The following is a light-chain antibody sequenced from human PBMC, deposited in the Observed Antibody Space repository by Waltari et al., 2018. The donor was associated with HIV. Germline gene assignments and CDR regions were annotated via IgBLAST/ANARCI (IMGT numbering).Light chain of an antibody. CDR1: HDISND. J-gene: IGKJ2*03. V-gene: IGKV1-17*02. Sequence: DIQMTQSPSCLSASVGDRVTITCRASHDISNDLEWFQQKPGRAPQRLIFAASTLQSGVPSRFGGRRSGTEFTLTVTNLQPEDCATYYCLQHKSYPYSFGQGTKLEIK. CDR2: AAS. CDR3: LQHKSYPYS.